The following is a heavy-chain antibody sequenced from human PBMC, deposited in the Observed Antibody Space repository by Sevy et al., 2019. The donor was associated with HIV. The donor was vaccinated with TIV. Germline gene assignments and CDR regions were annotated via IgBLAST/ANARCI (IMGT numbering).Heavy chain of an antibody. Sequence: GGSLRLSCAASGFTFSTYWMSWVRQAPGKGLEWVAFIRYDGSTKYYADSVKGRFTISRDNSKNMLYLQMNSLRPEDTALYSCAKHRDTLAAAAYLDHWGQGTLVTVSS. CDR3: AKHRDTLAAAAYLDH. V-gene: IGHV3-30*02. J-gene: IGHJ4*02. CDR1: GFTFSTYW. D-gene: IGHD6-13*01. CDR2: IRYDGSTK.